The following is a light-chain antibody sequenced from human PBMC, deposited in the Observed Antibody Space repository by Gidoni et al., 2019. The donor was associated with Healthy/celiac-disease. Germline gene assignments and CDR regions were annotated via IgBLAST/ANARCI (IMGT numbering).Light chain of an antibody. CDR1: AMPKQY. Sequence: SYELTQPPPVSVSPGQKARINCSGDAMPKQYAYWYQQKPGQAPVLVIYKDSARPSGIPERFSGSSSGTTVTLTISGVQAEDEADYYCQSADSSGTYVFGTGTKVTVL. V-gene: IGLV3-25*03. CDR3: QSADSSGTYV. J-gene: IGLJ1*01. CDR2: KDS.